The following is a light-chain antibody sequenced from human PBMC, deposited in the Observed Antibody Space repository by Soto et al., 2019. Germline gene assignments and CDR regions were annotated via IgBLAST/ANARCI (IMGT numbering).Light chain of an antibody. CDR2: KAS. J-gene: IGKJ1*01. CDR1: QTISNW. V-gene: IGKV1-5*03. Sequence: IQMTQSPSTLPASVGDTVTITFRASQTISNWLAWYQQKPGKAPKLLIYKASSLESGVPSRFSGGGSGTEFTLTISSLQPDDFATYYCQQYHIYSWTFGQGTKVDI. CDR3: QQYHIYSWT.